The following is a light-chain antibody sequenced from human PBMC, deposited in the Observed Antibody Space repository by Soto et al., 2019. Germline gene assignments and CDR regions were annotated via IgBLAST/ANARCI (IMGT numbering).Light chain of an antibody. CDR3: QQYGSSGT. CDR1: QSISSY. J-gene: IGKJ1*01. V-gene: IGKV1-39*01. Sequence: SPSSLSAYVGDSVTITCRASQSISSYLNWYQQKPGKAPKLLIYAASSLQSGVPSRFSGSGSETDFTLTISRLEPEDFAVYYCQQYGSSGTFGQGTKVDI. CDR2: AAS.